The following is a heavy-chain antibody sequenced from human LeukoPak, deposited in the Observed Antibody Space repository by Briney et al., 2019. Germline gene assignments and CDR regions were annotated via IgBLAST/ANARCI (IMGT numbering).Heavy chain of an antibody. Sequence: SETLSLTCTVSGGSISSGSYYWRWIRQPAGKGLEWIGRIYTSGSTNYNPSLKSRFTISVDTSKNQFSLKLSSVTAADTAVYYCASGYYYGSGSYYNLDYWGQGTLVTVSS. D-gene: IGHD3-10*01. CDR2: IYTSGST. J-gene: IGHJ4*02. V-gene: IGHV4-61*02. CDR3: ASGYYYGSGSYYNLDY. CDR1: GGSISSGSYY.